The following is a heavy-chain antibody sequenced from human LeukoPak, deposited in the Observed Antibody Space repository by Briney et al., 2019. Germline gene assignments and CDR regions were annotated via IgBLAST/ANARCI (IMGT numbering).Heavy chain of an antibody. CDR2: IWYDGSNK. V-gene: IGHV3-33*06. Sequence: GRSLRLSCAASGFTFSSYGMHWVRQAPGKGLEWVAVIWYDGSNKYYADYVKGRFTISRDNSKNTLYLQMNSLRAEDTAVYYCAKEVAAAASDYWGQGTLVTVSS. CDR3: AKEVAAAASDY. CDR1: GFTFSSYG. D-gene: IGHD6-25*01. J-gene: IGHJ4*02.